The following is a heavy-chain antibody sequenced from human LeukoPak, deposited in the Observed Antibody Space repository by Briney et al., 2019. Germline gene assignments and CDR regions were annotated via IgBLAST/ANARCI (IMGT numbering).Heavy chain of an antibody. Sequence: SVKVSCNAAGDTISAYSLNWVRQAPGQGLEWMGGIIPIFGRAYYAQNFQGRVTITADKSTSTAYMELSSLGSEDTAIYYCAKGRGRLNVNRGVYNYHYYMEVWGTGTTVIVS. CDR1: GDTISAYS. D-gene: IGHD3-10*01. CDR3: AKGRGRLNVNRGVYNYHYYMEV. CDR2: IIPIFGRA. V-gene: IGHV1-69*06. J-gene: IGHJ6*03.